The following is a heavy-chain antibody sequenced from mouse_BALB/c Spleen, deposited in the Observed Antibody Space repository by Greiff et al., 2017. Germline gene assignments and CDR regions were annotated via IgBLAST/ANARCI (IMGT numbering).Heavy chain of an antibody. CDR3: AKRTATMYFDV. Sequence: EVQGVESGGGLVKPGGSLKLSCAASVFTFSSYAMSWVRQSPENRLEWVAEISSGGSYTYYPDTVTGRFTISRDNAKNTLYLEMSSLRSEDTAMYYCAKRTATMYFDVWGAGTTVTVSS. J-gene: IGHJ1*01. D-gene: IGHD1-2*01. CDR1: VFTFSSYA. CDR2: ISSGGSYT. V-gene: IGHV5-9-4*01.